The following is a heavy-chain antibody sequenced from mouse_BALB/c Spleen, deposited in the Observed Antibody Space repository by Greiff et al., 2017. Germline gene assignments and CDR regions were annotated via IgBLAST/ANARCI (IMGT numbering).Heavy chain of an antibody. CDR3: ARSDGFYYFDY. V-gene: IGHV3-2*02. CDR1: GYSITSDYA. CDR2: ISYSGST. J-gene: IGHJ2*01. Sequence: VQLQQSGPGLVKPSQSLSLTCTVTGYSITSDYAWNWIRQFPGNKLEWMGYISYSGSTSYNPSLKSRISITRDTSKNQFFLQLNSVTTEDTATYYCARSDGFYYFDYWGQGTTLTVSS. D-gene: IGHD2-3*01.